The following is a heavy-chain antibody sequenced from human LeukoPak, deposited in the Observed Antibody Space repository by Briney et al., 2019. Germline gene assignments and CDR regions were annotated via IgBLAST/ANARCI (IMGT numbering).Heavy chain of an antibody. J-gene: IGHJ4*02. CDR3: AKQGYSSSWNHFDY. CDR2: ISGSGGST. CDR1: GFTFTSYA. D-gene: IGHD6-13*01. Sequence: PGGSLRLSCAASGFTFTSYAMSWVRQAPGKGLEWVSAISGSGGSTYHADSVKGRFTTSRDNSKNTLYLQMNSLRAEDTAVYYCAKQGYSSSWNHFDYWGQGTLVTVSS. V-gene: IGHV3-23*01.